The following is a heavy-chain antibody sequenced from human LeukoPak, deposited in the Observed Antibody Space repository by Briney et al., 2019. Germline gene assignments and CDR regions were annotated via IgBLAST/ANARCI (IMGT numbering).Heavy chain of an antibody. CDR2: IRGDGDGT. Sequence: GGSLRLSCAASGFTLDDYTMHWVRQAPGKGLEWVSVIRGDGDGTYYAFSVEGRFTISRDNSKNSLYLQIDSLRTEDTALYYCAKDFSRSWWIGMDVWGQGTTVTVSS. D-gene: IGHD6-13*01. CDR3: AKDFSRSWWIGMDV. J-gene: IGHJ6*02. V-gene: IGHV3-43*01. CDR1: GFTLDDYT.